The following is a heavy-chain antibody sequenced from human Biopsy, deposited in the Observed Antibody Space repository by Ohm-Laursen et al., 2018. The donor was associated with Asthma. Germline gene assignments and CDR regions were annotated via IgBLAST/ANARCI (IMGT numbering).Heavy chain of an antibody. CDR2: IDQSGYT. Sequence: GTLSLTCSVSGGSFRDYSWGWIRQPPGKGLEWIGEIDQSGYTNYNPSLKSRVTISADTSKNQFHLNLSSVTAADTAVYFCARAAITGIRGWFDPWGQGTQVTVSS. J-gene: IGHJ5*02. CDR1: GGSFRDYS. D-gene: IGHD1-20*01. CDR3: ARAAITGIRGWFDP. V-gene: IGHV4-34*01.